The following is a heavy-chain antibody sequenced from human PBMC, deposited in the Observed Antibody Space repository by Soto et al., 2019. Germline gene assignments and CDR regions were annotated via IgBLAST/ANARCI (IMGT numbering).Heavy chain of an antibody. D-gene: IGHD7-27*01. Sequence: GGSLRLSCSTSGFPFTKSAIHWVRQSPGKGLEYVSGSSVNGEKTYYADSVKGRFVISRDISKNTVYLQMSSLRVDDTAVYYCVEDRGVNWVVYGMDVWGQGTRVTIYS. CDR2: SSVNGEKT. CDR1: GFPFTKSA. V-gene: IGHV3-64D*06. CDR3: VEDRGVNWVVYGMDV. J-gene: IGHJ6*02.